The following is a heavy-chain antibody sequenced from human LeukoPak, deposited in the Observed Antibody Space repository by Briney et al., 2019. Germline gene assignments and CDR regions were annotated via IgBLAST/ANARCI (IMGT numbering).Heavy chain of an antibody. Sequence: GGSLRLSCAASGFTASSNHMSWVRQAPGKGLEWVSLIYSGGSTYYADSVKSRFTISRDNSKTTLYLQMNSLRAEDTAVYYCARPEAGSGSPFLAYWGQGTLVTVSS. V-gene: IGHV3-66*04. CDR3: ARPEAGSGSPFLAY. J-gene: IGHJ4*02. CDR1: GFTASSNH. D-gene: IGHD3-10*01. CDR2: IYSGGST.